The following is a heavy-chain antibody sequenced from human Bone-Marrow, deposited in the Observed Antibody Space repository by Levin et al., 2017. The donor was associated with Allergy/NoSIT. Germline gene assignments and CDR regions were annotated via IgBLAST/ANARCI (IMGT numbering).Heavy chain of an antibody. Sequence: GESLKISCTVSGFTFSIYSINWVRQAPGKGLEWVSSISSSGSDMYYVDSVKGRFTISRDQSKNTLYLQMNSLRVEDTGVYYCARYGSGSHYLHEYYFDYWGQGTLVTVSS. D-gene: IGHD3-10*01. J-gene: IGHJ4*02. V-gene: IGHV3-21*01. CDR1: GFTFSIYS. CDR2: ISSSGSDM. CDR3: ARYGSGSHYLHEYYFDY.